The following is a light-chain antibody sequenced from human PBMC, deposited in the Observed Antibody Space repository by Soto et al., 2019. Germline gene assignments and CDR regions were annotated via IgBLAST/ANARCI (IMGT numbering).Light chain of an antibody. J-gene: IGLJ2*01. Sequence: QSALTQPASVSGSPGQSITISCTGTSSDVGGYNYVSWYQHHPGKAPKLMIYEVSNRPSGVSNRFSGSKSGNTASLIISGRQAEDEADYYCSSYTSSSTLVVFGGGTKLTVL. V-gene: IGLV2-14*01. CDR2: EVS. CDR1: SSDVGGYNY. CDR3: SSYTSSSTLVV.